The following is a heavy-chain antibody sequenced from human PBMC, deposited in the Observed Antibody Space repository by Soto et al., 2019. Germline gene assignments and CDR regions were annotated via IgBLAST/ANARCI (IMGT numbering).Heavy chain of an antibody. Sequence: QVQLVQSGPEVKNPGASVKVSCKASGYKFTNFGIAWIRQAPGQGLEWMGRISVYNGDTTFAQNFQDRVTLTTDTSTSTAYMEPRSLRSDDTAVYYCARAEYYYDSSGYYLLFYFDYWGQGTLVTVSS. D-gene: IGHD3-22*01. CDR1: GYKFTNFG. V-gene: IGHV1-18*01. CDR2: ISVYNGDT. J-gene: IGHJ4*02. CDR3: ARAEYYYDSSGYYLLFYFDY.